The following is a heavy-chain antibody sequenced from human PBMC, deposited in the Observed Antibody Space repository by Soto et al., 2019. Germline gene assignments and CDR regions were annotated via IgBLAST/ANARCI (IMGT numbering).Heavy chain of an antibody. Sequence: GGSLRLSCAASGFIFSNYAMHWVRQSPGKGLEWVAIISYDGRVTSCADSVKGRFTISRDNAKNSLHLQMNSLRAEDTAVYYCARVVGATNTLHNWGQGTLVTVSS. J-gene: IGHJ4*02. CDR2: ISYDGRVT. CDR3: ARVVGATNTLHN. D-gene: IGHD1-26*01. V-gene: IGHV3-30*04. CDR1: GFIFSNYA.